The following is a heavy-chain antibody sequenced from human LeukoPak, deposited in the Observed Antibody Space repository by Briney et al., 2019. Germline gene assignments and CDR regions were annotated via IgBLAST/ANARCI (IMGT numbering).Heavy chain of an antibody. CDR2: IYYSGST. Sequence: SETLSLTCTVSGGSISSSSYYWGWIRQPPGKGLEWIGSIYYSGSTYYNPSLKSRVTISVDTSKNQFSLKLSSVTAADTAVYYCARGQSPTGYYYYYMDVWGKGTTVTISS. CDR3: ARGQSPTGYYYYYMDV. J-gene: IGHJ6*03. CDR1: GGSISSSSYY. D-gene: IGHD4-17*01. V-gene: IGHV4-39*07.